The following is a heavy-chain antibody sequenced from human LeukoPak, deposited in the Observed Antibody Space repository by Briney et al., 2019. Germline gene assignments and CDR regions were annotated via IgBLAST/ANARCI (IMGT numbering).Heavy chain of an antibody. J-gene: IGHJ4*02. V-gene: IGHV3-9*01. CDR2: ISWNSGSI. CDR1: GFTFDDYA. Sequence: GGSLRLSCAASGFTFDDYAMHWVRQAPGKGLEWVSGISWNSGSIGYADSVKGRFTISRDNSKNTVYLQMNSLRAEDTAVYYCATDYGSGTYYTLDCWGQGTLVTVSS. CDR3: ATDYGSGTYYTLDC. D-gene: IGHD3-10*01.